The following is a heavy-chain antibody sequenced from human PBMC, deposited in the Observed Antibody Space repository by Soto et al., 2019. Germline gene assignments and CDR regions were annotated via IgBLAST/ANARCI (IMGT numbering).Heavy chain of an antibody. CDR2: MSPNSGNT. CDR3: ARLFQDYRSYTYLFDS. J-gene: IGHJ4*02. CDR1: GYTFTNYD. D-gene: IGHD3-16*01. Sequence: QVQLVQSGAEVKKPGASVTVSCQSSGYTFTNYDINWVRQAPGQGLEWMGWMSPNSGNTGYAQKFQGRITMTRDTSKNTAYMELRSLTSDDTALYYCARLFQDYRSYTYLFDSWGQGTLVTVSS. V-gene: IGHV1-8*01.